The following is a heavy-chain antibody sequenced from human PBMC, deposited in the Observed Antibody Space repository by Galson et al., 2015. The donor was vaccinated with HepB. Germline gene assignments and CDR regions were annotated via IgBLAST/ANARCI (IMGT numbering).Heavy chain of an antibody. CDR1: GYRFTSYW. V-gene: IGHV5-51*03. CDR2: IYPDDSDT. D-gene: IGHD3-22*01. CDR3: AREGDNSGYLRFDH. Sequence: QSGAEVKKPGESLKISCKASGYRFTSYWIGWVRQMPGKGLEWMGIIYPDDSDTKYGPSFQGQVTISADKSISTAYLQWSSLKASDTAMYYCAREGDNSGYLRFDHRGQGTLVTVSS. J-gene: IGHJ4*02.